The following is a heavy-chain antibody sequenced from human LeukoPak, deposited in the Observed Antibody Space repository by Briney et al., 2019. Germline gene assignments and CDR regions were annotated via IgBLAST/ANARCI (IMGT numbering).Heavy chain of an antibody. D-gene: IGHD5-18*01. Sequence: SETLSLTCTVSGGSISSYYWSWIRQPPGKGLEWIGYIYYSGSTNYNPSLKSRVTISVDTSKNQFSLKLSSVAAADTAVYYCARLDTAMESSGDYWGQGTLVTVSS. CDR1: GGSISSYY. CDR3: ARLDTAMESSGDY. V-gene: IGHV4-59*08. J-gene: IGHJ4*02. CDR2: IYYSGST.